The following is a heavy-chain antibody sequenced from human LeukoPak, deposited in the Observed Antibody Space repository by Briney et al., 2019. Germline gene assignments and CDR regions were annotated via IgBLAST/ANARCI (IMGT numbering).Heavy chain of an antibody. CDR1: GYTFTGYY. Sequence: ASVKVSCKASGYTFTGYYMHWVRQAPGQGLEWMGWINPNSGGTNYAQKFQGRVTMTRDTSISTAYMELSRLRSDDTAVYYCARGMEGGYSYGTLDYWGQGTLVTVSS. D-gene: IGHD5-18*01. CDR2: INPNSGGT. J-gene: IGHJ4*02. V-gene: IGHV1-2*02. CDR3: ARGMEGGYSYGTLDY.